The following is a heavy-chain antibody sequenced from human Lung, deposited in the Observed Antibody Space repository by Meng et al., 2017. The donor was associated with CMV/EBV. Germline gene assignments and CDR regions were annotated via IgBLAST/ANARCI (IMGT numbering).Heavy chain of an antibody. Sequence: RDRRRSCAGSGFTFSGYGMHWVRQAPGKGLEWVAVIWYDGSNKYYADSVKGRFTISRDNSKNTLYLQMNSLRAEDTAVYYCAKTLDYWGQGTLVTVSS. V-gene: IGHV3-33*06. J-gene: IGHJ4*02. CDR3: AKTLDY. CDR2: IWYDGSNK. CDR1: GFTFSGYG.